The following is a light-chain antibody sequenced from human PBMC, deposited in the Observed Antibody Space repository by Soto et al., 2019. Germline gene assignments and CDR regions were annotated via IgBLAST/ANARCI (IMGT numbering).Light chain of an antibody. CDR3: QKCNSAPYT. Sequence: DIQMTQSPSSLSTSVGDRVTITCRASQGINNHLAWYQQKPGKVPKLLIYDASTLQSGVPSRFSGSGSGTDFTLTISSLQPEDVATYYCQKCNSAPYTFGQGTKLEFK. J-gene: IGKJ2*01. CDR2: DAS. CDR1: QGINNH. V-gene: IGKV1-27*01.